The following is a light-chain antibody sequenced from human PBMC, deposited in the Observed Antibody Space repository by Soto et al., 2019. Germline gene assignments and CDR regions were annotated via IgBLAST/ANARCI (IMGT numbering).Light chain of an antibody. J-gene: IGLJ2*01. V-gene: IGLV2-14*02. Sequence: QSVLTQPASVSGSPGQSITISCTGTRSDVGSYYLVSWYQQHPGKAPKLIIYEGSKRPSGISNRFSGYKSGNTASLTISGLQAEDEADYYCSSYSSDTTVLFGGGTKLTVL. CDR2: EGS. CDR3: SSYSSDTTVL. CDR1: RSDVGSYYL.